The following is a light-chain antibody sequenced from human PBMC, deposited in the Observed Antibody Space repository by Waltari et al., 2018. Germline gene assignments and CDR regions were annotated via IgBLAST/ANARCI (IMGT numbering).Light chain of an antibody. J-gene: IGLJ2*01. V-gene: IGLV2-14*01. CDR1: SGDIGAYKY. Sequence: QSALTQPASVSGSPGQSITISCTGTSGDIGAYKYVSWYQNHPDKAPKLIIYEVSKRPAGVSNRFSGSKSGNTDSLTISGLQTEDESHYYCCSYTTASTVVFGGGTKVTVL. CDR3: CSYTTASTVV. CDR2: EVS.